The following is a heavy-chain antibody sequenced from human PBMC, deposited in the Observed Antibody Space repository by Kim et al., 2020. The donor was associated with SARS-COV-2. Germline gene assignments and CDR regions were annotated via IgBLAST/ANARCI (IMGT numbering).Heavy chain of an antibody. Sequence: ASVKVSCKASRYTFTSYAMNWVRQAPGQGLEWMGWINTNTGNPTYAQGFTGRFVFSLDTSVSTAYLQISSLKAEDTAVYYCARDGVVDTAMVTFPNYYYYGMDVWGQGTTVTVSS. V-gene: IGHV7-4-1*02. D-gene: IGHD5-18*01. J-gene: IGHJ6*02. CDR3: ARDGVVDTAMVTFPNYYYYGMDV. CDR1: RYTFTSYA. CDR2: INTNTGNP.